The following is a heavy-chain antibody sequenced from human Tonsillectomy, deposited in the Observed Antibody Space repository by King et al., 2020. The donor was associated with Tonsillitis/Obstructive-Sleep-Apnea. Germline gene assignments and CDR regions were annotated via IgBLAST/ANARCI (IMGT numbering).Heavy chain of an antibody. CDR2: IWYDGSNK. CDR3: ARDEERYSSSSDYGMDV. CDR1: GFIFSSYG. D-gene: IGHD6-6*01. J-gene: IGHJ6*02. Sequence: QLVQSGGGVVQPGRSLRLSCAASGFIFSSYGMHWVRQAPGKGLEWVALIWYDGSNKYYADSVKGRFTISRDNYKNTLYLQMNSLRAEDTAVYYCARDEERYSSSSDYGMDVWGQGTTVTVSS. V-gene: IGHV3-33*01.